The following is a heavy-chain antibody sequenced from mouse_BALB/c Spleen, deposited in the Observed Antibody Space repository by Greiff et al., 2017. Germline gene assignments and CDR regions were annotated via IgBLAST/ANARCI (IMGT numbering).Heavy chain of an antibody. CDR3: ARSPAYGSSCFDY. Sequence: VQLQQSGAELVKPGASVKLSCTASGFNIKDTYMHWVKQRPEQGLEWIGRIDPANGNTKYDTKFQGKATITAETSSNPAYLPLSSLTSEDTAVYYFARSPAYGSSCFDYWGQGTTLTVSS. J-gene: IGHJ2*01. V-gene: IGHV14-3*02. CDR2: IDPANGNT. D-gene: IGHD1-1*01. CDR1: GFNIKDTY.